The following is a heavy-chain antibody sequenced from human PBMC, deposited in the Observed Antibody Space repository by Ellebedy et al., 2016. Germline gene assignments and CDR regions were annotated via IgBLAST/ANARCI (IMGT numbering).Heavy chain of an antibody. V-gene: IGHV4-59*12. CDR1: GGSISNYY. CDR2: IHYSGST. J-gene: IGHJ4*02. CDR3: AYRLDY. D-gene: IGHD3-16*02. Sequence: SETLSLXCTVSGGSISNYYWSWIRQPPGKGLEWIGYIHYSGSTNYNPSLESRVTISKDTSKNQFSLRLSSVTAADTAVYYCAYRLDYWGQGTLVTVSS.